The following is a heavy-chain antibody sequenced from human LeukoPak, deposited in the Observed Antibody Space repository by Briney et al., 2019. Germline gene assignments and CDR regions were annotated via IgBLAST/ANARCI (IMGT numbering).Heavy chain of an antibody. CDR2: ISGRGGST. Sequence: GGSLRLSCAASGFTFSSYAVSWVRQAPGKGLEWVSAISGRGGSTYYADSVKGRFTISRDNSKNTLYLQMNSLRAEDTAVYYCANVRYCSSTSCPDYWGQGTLVTVSS. J-gene: IGHJ4*02. CDR1: GFTFSSYA. D-gene: IGHD2-2*01. CDR3: ANVRYCSSTSCPDY. V-gene: IGHV3-23*01.